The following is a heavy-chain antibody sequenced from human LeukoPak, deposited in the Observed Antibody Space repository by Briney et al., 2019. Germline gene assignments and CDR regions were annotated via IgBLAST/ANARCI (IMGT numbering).Heavy chain of an antibody. J-gene: IGHJ1*01. CDR2: MNPNSGNT. CDR1: GYTFTSFD. Sequence: ASVKVSCKASGYTFTSFDINWVRQATGQGLEWMGWMNPNSGNTGYAQKFQGRVTITRNTSISTAYMELSSLRSEDTAVYYCARGRSSWYGDFQHWGQGTLVTVSS. V-gene: IGHV1-8*03. CDR3: ARGRSSWYGDFQH. D-gene: IGHD6-13*01.